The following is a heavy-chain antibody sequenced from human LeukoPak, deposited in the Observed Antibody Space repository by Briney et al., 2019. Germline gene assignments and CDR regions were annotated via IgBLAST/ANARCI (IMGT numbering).Heavy chain of an antibody. CDR3: ARSPLGYCSGGSCYLFDY. D-gene: IGHD2-15*01. J-gene: IGHJ4*02. V-gene: IGHV4-31*03. CDR2: IYYSGST. Sequence: SETLSLTCTVSGGSISSGGYYWSWIRQHPGKRLEWIGYIYYSGSTYYNPSLKSRVTISVDTSKNQFSLKLSSVTAADTAVYYCARSPLGYCSGGSCYLFDYWGQGTLVTVSS. CDR1: GGSISSGGYY.